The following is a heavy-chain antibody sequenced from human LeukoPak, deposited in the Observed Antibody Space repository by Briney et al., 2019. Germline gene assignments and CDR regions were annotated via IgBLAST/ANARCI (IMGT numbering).Heavy chain of an antibody. CDR1: GYTFTGYY. CDR2: INPNSGGT. V-gene: IGHV1-2*02. D-gene: IGHD3-10*01. Sequence: ASVKVSCKASGYTFTGYYMHWVRQAPGQGLEWMGWINPNSGGTNYAQKFQGRVTMTRDTSISTAYMELSRLRSDDTAVYYCARSAILGESPDDYWGQETLVTVSS. CDR3: ARSAILGESPDDY. J-gene: IGHJ4*02.